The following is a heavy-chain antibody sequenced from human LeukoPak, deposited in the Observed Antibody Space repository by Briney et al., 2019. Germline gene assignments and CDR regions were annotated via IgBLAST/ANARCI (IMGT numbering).Heavy chain of an antibody. D-gene: IGHD2-15*01. Sequence: SETLSLTCAVYGGSLSGYYWSWIRQPPGKGLEWIGEINHSGSTNYNPSLKSRVTISVDTSKNQFSLKLSSVTAADTAVYYCARGARGYCSGGSCYGRRYGMDVWGQGTTVTVSS. CDR1: GGSLSGYY. J-gene: IGHJ6*02. CDR2: INHSGST. CDR3: ARGARGYCSGGSCYGRRYGMDV. V-gene: IGHV4-34*01.